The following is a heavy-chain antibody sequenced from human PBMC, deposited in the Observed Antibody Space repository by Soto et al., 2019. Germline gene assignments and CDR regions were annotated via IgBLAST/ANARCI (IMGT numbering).Heavy chain of an antibody. Sequence: QVQLVESGGGVVQPGRSLRLSCAASGFTFSSYGMHWVRQAPGKGLEWVAVISYDGSNKYYADSVKGRFTISRDNSKNTLYLQMNSLRAEDTAVYYCEKGSGYTPGPDYYGMDVWGQGTTVTVSS. V-gene: IGHV3-30*18. CDR3: EKGSGYTPGPDYYGMDV. J-gene: IGHJ6*02. CDR1: GFTFSSYG. D-gene: IGHD3-3*01. CDR2: ISYDGSNK.